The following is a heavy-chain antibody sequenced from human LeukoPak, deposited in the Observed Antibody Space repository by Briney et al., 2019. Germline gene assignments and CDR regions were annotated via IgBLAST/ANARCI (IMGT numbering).Heavy chain of an antibody. CDR2: IYPGDSDT. CDR3: ATDRYCSGGSCSFDY. V-gene: IGHV5-51*01. Sequence: GESLKISCKGSGYSFNTYWIAWVRQMPGKGLDWMGVIYPGDSDTRYSPSFQGQVTMSADKSISTAYLQWSSLKASDTAMYYCATDRYCSGGSCSFDYWGQGTLVTVSS. J-gene: IGHJ4*02. D-gene: IGHD2-15*01. CDR1: GYSFNTYW.